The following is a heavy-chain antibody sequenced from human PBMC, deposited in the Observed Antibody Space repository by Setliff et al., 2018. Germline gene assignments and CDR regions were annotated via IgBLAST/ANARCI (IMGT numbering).Heavy chain of an antibody. CDR3: ERLVRYCTATSCQRTSGDDL. V-gene: IGHV1-18*01. CDR2: ISPYTGKT. Sequence: GASVKVSCKASGYTFSDYGISWVRLAPGQGLGWMGWISPYTGKTFYAPQFEDRVIMTTDTSTNTAYMDLRSLRSDDTAVYYCERLVRYCTATSCQRTSGDDLWGQGTLGTVSS. J-gene: IGHJ4*02. D-gene: IGHD2-2*01. CDR1: GYTFSDYG.